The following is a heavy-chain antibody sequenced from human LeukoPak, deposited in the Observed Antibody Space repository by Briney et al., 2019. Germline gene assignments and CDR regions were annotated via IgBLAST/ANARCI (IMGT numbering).Heavy chain of an antibody. CDR1: GGSSSGYY. CDR2: INHSGST. V-gene: IGHV4-34*01. CDR3: ARISGSLDAFDI. Sequence: SETLSLTCAVYGGSSSGYYWSWIRQPPGKGLEWIGEINHSGSTNYNPSLKSRVTISVDTSKNQFSLKLSSVTAADTAVYYCARISGSLDAFDIWGQGTMVTVSS. D-gene: IGHD6-19*01. J-gene: IGHJ3*02.